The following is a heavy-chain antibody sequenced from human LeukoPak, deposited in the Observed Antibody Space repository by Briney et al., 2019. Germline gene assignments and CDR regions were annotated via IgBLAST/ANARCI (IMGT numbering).Heavy chain of an antibody. CDR2: INHSGST. CDR1: GFTFSSYW. J-gene: IGHJ5*02. CDR3: ARGRYSAHIAARPSWFDP. D-gene: IGHD6-6*01. V-gene: IGHV4-34*01. Sequence: PGGSLRLSCAASGFTFSSYWMSWVRQAPGKGLEWIGEINHSGSTNYNPSLKSRVTISVDTSKNQFSLKLSSVTAADTAVYYCARGRYSAHIAARPSWFDPWGQGTLVTVSS.